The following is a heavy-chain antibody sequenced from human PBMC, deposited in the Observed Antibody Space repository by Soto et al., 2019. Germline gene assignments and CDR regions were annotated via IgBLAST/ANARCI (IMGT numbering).Heavy chain of an antibody. CDR1: GGTFGSYA. D-gene: IGHD2-2*01. CDR2: IIPIPGTA. J-gene: IGHJ6*02. V-gene: IGHV1-69*01. Sequence: QVQLVQSGAEVKKPGSSVKVSCKASGGTFGSYAISWVRQAPGQGLEWMGGIIPIPGTANYAQKFQGRVTIAADEYTSTAYTELSSLRSEDTAVYYCARSQGSSTSLEIYYYYYYGMDVWGQGTTVTVSS. CDR3: ARSQGSSTSLEIYYYYYYGMDV.